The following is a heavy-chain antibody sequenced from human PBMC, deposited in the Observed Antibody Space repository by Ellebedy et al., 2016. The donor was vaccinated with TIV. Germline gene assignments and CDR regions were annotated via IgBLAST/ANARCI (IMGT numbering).Heavy chain of an antibody. CDR3: VTDPDGGPVDY. Sequence: PGGSLRLSCAASGFTFSNAWLTWVRQAPGKGLAWVGRIKSKTDGGTTDYAAPVKGRFTISRDDSKNTVYLQMDSLKTEDTAVYYCVTDPDGGPVDYWGQGTLVTVSS. J-gene: IGHJ4*02. CDR1: GFTFSNAW. CDR2: IKSKTDGGTT. D-gene: IGHD1-14*01. V-gene: IGHV3-15*07.